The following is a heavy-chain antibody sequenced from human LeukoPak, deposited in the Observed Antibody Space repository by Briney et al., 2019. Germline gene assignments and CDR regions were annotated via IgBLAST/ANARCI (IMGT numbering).Heavy chain of an antibody. V-gene: IGHV3-74*01. CDR3: AKENYYDSSGYPGADH. Sequence: GGSLRLSCAVSGFTFRNYWMDWVRQVPGKGLVWVSRISSDGSNTAYADSVKGRFTISRDNAKSTMYLEMSSLRAEDTAVYYCAKENYYDSSGYPGADHWGQGTLVTVSS. CDR2: ISSDGSNT. D-gene: IGHD3-22*01. CDR1: GFTFRNYW. J-gene: IGHJ4*02.